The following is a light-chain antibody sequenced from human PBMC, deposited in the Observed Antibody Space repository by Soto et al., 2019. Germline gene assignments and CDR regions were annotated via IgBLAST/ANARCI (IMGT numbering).Light chain of an antibody. V-gene: IGLV2-11*01. Sequence: QSALTQPASVSGSPGQSITISCTGTSGDVDAFDYVSWYQQHPGKAPKLMIYDVSKRPSGVPDRFSGSKSGNTASLTISGLQAEDEADYYCCSYAGSYTLYVFGTGTKVTVL. J-gene: IGLJ1*01. CDR3: CSYAGSYTLYV. CDR1: SGDVDAFDY. CDR2: DVS.